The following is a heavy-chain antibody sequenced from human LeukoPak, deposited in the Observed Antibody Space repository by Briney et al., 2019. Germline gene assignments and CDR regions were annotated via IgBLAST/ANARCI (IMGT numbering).Heavy chain of an antibody. CDR2: IRSKAYGGTT. J-gene: IGHJ4*02. CDR1: GFTFGDYA. V-gene: IGHV3-49*04. CDR3: ARGGVIAVAAASEY. D-gene: IGHD6-19*01. Sequence: GRSLRLSCTASGFTFGDYAMSWVRQAPGKGLEWVGFIRSKAYGGTTEYAASVKGRFTISRDDSKSIAYLQMNSLRAEDTAVYYCARGGVIAVAAASEYWGQGTLVTVSS.